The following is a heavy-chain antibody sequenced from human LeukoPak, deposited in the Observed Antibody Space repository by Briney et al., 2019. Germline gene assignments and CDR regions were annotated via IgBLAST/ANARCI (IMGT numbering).Heavy chain of an antibody. CDR2: INPNSGGT. D-gene: IGHD3-22*01. CDR1: GYTFTGYY. V-gene: IGHV1-2*02. CDR3: ATSSYYDSSGYYYVYYFDY. J-gene: IGHJ4*02. Sequence: ASVKVSCKASGYTFTGYYMHWVQQAPGQGLEWMGWINPNSGGTNYAQKFQGRVTMTRDTSISTAYMELSRLRSDDTAVYYCATSSYYDSSGYYYVYYFDYWGQGTLVTVSS.